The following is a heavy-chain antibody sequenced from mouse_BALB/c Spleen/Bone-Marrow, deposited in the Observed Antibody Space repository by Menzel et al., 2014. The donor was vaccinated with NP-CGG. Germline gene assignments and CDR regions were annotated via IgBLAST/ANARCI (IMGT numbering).Heavy chain of an antibody. V-gene: IGHV5-17*02. Sequence: EVQLQQSGGGLVQPGGSRKLSCAASGFTFSSFGMHWVRQAPEKGLEWVAYISSGSSTIYYADTLKGRFTISRDNPKNTLFLQMTSLRSEDTAMYYCARARLRGYYCDYRGQGTTLTVSS. CDR1: GFTFSSFG. J-gene: IGHJ2*01. D-gene: IGHD3-2*02. CDR3: ARARLRGYYCDY. CDR2: ISSGSSTI.